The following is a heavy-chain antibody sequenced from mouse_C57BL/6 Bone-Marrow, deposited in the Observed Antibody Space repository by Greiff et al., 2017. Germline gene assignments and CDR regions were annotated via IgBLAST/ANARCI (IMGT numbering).Heavy chain of an antibody. CDR1: GYTFTSYG. CDR3: ANAYYSSYGFAY. V-gene: IGHV1-81*01. CDR2: IYPRSGNT. Sequence: QVQLQQSGAELARPGASVKLSCKASGYTFTSYGISWVKQRTGQGLEWIGEIYPRSGNTYYNEKFKGKATLTADKTSRYGYMGLRSLTSEDSAVYFCANAYYSSYGFAYWGQGTLVTVSA. D-gene: IGHD2-5*01. J-gene: IGHJ3*01.